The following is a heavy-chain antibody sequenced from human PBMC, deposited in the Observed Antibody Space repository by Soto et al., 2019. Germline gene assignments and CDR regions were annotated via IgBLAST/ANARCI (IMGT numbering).Heavy chain of an antibody. D-gene: IGHD2-15*01. CDR3: ARYWSAGTLYGAFDI. V-gene: IGHV1-69*06. J-gene: IGHJ3*02. Sequence: QVQLVQSGSEVKKPGSSVKVSCKASGGTFSDFTLSWLRQAPGRGLEWMGGVIPMIGATNNAQKLKGRLTITADKSTGTVYMELNSLRSDDAAVYYCARYWSAGTLYGAFDIWGQGTEVTVSP. CDR1: GGTFSDFT. CDR2: VIPMIGAT.